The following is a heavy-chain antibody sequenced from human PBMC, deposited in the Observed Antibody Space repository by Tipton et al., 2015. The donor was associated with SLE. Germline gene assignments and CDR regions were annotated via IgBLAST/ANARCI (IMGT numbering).Heavy chain of an antibody. CDR1: GGSITNYY. Sequence: TLSLTCTVSGGSITNYYWGWVRQPAGKGLEWIGRICCGGSTKYNPSLDSRVSLSVDASKDQFSLKLSPVTAADTAVYYCVVCSPSSCSYFDYWGQGRLVTVSS. CDR3: VVCSPSSCSYFDY. CDR2: ICCGGST. V-gene: IGHV4-4*07. D-gene: IGHD2-2*01. J-gene: IGHJ4*02.